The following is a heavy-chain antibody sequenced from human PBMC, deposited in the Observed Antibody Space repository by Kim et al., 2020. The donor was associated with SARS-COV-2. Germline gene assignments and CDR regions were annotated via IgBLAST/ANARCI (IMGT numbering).Heavy chain of an antibody. D-gene: IGHD6-19*01. V-gene: IGHV3-33*06. Sequence: DAAEGRLTISRDNPKNTLYLQMNSRRAEDTAVYYCAKDLRSNSDWALDYWGQGTLVTVSS. CDR3: AKDLRSNSDWALDY. J-gene: IGHJ4*02.